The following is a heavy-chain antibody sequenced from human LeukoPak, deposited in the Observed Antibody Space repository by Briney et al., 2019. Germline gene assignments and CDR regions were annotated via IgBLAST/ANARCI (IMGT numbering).Heavy chain of an antibody. CDR2: INHSGST. CDR3: ARGKRGYSYANDY. D-gene: IGHD5-18*01. CDR1: DYSVGSGYF. J-gene: IGHJ4*02. V-gene: IGHV4-38-2*01. Sequence: PSETLSLTCAVSDYSVGSGYFWGWVRQPPGKGLEWIGEINHSGSTNYNPSLKSRVTISVDTSKNQSSLKLSSVTAADTAVYYCARGKRGYSYANDYWGQGTLVTVSS.